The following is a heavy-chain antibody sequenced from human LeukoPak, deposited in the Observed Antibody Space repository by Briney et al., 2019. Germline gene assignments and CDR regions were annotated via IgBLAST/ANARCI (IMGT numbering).Heavy chain of an antibody. CDR1: GFTLSNHS. V-gene: IGHV3-7*01. CDR3: ARDPFEL. Sequence: GGSLRLSCEASGFTLSNHSMTWVRQAPGKGLEWVATIKQGGSDKFYVDSVKGRFTISGDNARNSLYLQMNSLRAEDAAVYYCARDPFELWGQGTLVTVSS. CDR2: IKQGGSDK. D-gene: IGHD1-26*01. J-gene: IGHJ4*02.